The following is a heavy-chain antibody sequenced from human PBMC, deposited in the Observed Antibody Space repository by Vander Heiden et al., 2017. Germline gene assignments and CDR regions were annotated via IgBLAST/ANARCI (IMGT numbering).Heavy chain of an antibody. D-gene: IGHD3-10*01. CDR1: GFTFSSYA. J-gene: IGHJ4*02. V-gene: IGHV3-23*01. CDR3: AKGSIPDY. CDR2: ISDGGTRT. Sequence: EVQLLESGGGLEEPGGSLRLSCEASGFTFSSYAMSWVRQAPGKGLEWVSVISDGGTRTYYADSVKGRFTISRDNSKNTLYLQMNSLRAEDTAVYYCAKGSIPDYWAQGTLVTVSS.